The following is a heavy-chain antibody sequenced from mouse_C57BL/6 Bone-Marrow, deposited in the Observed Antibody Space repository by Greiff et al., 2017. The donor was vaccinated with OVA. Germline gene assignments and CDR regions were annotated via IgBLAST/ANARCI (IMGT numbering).Heavy chain of an antibody. Sequence: EVQLQQSGPELVKPGASVKISCKASGYTFTDYYMNWVKQSHGKSLEWIGDINPNNGGTSYNQKFKGKATLTVDKSSSTAYMELRSLTSEDSAVYYCARGRGDGYPDYWGQGTTLTVSS. CDR3: ARGRGDGYPDY. J-gene: IGHJ2*01. V-gene: IGHV1-26*01. CDR2: INPNNGGT. CDR1: GYTFTDYY. D-gene: IGHD2-3*01.